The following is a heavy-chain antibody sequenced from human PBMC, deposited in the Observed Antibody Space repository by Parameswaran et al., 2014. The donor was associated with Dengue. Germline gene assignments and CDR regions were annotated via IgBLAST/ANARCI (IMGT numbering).Heavy chain of an antibody. V-gene: IGHV4-39*01. Sequence: WIRQPPGKGLEWIGSIYYSGSTYYNPSLKSRVTISVDTSKNQFSLKLSSVTAADTAVYYCARHAFIAAAAGMDVWGQGTTVTVSS. CDR2: IYYSGST. D-gene: IGHD6-13*01. J-gene: IGHJ6*02. CDR3: ARHAFIAAAAGMDV.